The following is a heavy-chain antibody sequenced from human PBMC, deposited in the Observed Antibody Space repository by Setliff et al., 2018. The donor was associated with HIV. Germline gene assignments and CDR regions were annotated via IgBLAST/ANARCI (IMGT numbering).Heavy chain of an antibody. J-gene: IGHJ4*02. CDR3: ARDDRCSGGSCYSY. D-gene: IGHD2-15*01. CDR1: GGSISSGDYY. V-gene: IGHV4-61*09. CDR2: ISTSGST. Sequence: SETLSLTCTVSGGSISSGDYYWSWIRQPAGKGLEWIGHISTSGSTNYNPSLRSRVTISVDASNNQFSLNLSSVTAADTAVYYCARDDRCSGGSCYSYWGQGSLVTVSS.